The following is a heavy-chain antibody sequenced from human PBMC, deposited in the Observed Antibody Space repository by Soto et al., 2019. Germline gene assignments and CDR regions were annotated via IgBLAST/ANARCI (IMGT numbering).Heavy chain of an antibody. J-gene: IGHJ6*02. CDR3: AASRGFDSSGYSGYYYGMDV. V-gene: IGHV3-9*01. Sequence: EVQLVESGGGLVQPGRSLRLSCAASGFTFDDYAMHWVRQRPGRDLEWVSGITWNSDEIGYPDSVKGRFSISRDNAKKYLYLQMNSLRPDDTALYYCAASRGFDSSGYSGYYYGMDVWGQGTTVTVSS. D-gene: IGHD3-22*01. CDR1: GFTFDDYA. CDR2: ITWNSDEI.